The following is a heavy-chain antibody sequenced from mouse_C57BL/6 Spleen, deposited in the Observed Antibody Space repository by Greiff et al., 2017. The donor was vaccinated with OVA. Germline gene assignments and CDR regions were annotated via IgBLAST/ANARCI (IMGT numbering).Heavy chain of an antibody. CDR2: IDPSDSYT. CDR1: GYTFTSYW. CDR3: ARSRNYPDWYFDV. V-gene: IGHV1-69*01. D-gene: IGHD1-1*01. Sequence: QVQLQQPGAELVMPGASVKLFCKASGYTFTSYWMHWVKQRPGQGLEWIGEIDPSDSYTNYNQKFKGKSTLTVDKSSSTAYMQLSSLTSEDSAVYYCARSRNYPDWYFDVWGTGTTVTVSS. J-gene: IGHJ1*03.